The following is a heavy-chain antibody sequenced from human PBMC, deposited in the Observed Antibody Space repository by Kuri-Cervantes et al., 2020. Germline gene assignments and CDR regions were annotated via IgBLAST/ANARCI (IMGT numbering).Heavy chain of an antibody. CDR3: ARDGDGPFDY. CDR2: INHSGST. D-gene: IGHD5-24*01. CDR1: GGSFSGYY. V-gene: IGHV4-34*01. J-gene: IGHJ4*02. Sequence: SETLSLTCAVYGGSFSGYYRSWIRQPPGKGLEWIGEINHSGSTNYNPSLKSRVTISVDTSKNQFSLKLSSVTAADTAVYYCARDGDGPFDYWGQGTLVTVSS.